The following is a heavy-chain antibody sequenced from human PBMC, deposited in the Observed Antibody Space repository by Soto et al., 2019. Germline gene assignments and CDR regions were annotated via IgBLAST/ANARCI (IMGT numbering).Heavy chain of an antibody. D-gene: IGHD6-13*01. J-gene: IGHJ5*02. Sequence: VASVKVSCKASGYTFTSYGIHWVRQAPGQRLEWTGWINAANGDTKYSPKFQGRVTITRDTSASTAYMELSSLRSEDTAVYYCVRRHVSATGIDWFDPWGQGTLVTVSS. V-gene: IGHV1-3*01. CDR1: GYTFTSYG. CDR3: VRRHVSATGIDWFDP. CDR2: INAANGDT.